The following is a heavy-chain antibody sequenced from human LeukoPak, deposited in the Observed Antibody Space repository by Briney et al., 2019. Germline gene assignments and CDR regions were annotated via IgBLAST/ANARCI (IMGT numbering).Heavy chain of an antibody. CDR3: ARGGIAAAGTFDY. CDR1: GFTFSSYS. CDR2: ISSSSSYI. D-gene: IGHD6-13*01. Sequence: PGGSLRLSCAASGFTFSSYSMNWVRQAPGKGLEWVSSISSSSSYIYYAGSVKGRFTISRDNAKNSLYLQMNSLRAEDTAVYYCARGGIAAAGTFDYWGQGTLVTVSS. J-gene: IGHJ4*02. V-gene: IGHV3-21*01.